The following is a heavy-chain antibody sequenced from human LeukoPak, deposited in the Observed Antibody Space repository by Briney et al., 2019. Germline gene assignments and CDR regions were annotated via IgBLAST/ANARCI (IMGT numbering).Heavy chain of an antibody. CDR1: GFTFSSYE. CDR2: ISSSGSTI. D-gene: IGHD2-15*01. Sequence: PGGSLRLSCAASGFTFSSYEMNWVRQAPGKGLEWVSYISSSGSTIYYADSVKGRFTISRDNAKNSLYLQMNSLRAEDTAVYYCARGLCSGGCCYSAFYYYGMDVWGKGTTVTVSS. J-gene: IGHJ6*04. CDR3: ARGLCSGGCCYSAFYYYGMDV. V-gene: IGHV3-48*03.